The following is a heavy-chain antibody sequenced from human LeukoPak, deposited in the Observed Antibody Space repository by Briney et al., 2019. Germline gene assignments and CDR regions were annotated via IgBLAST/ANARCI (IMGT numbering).Heavy chain of an antibody. J-gene: IGHJ4*02. V-gene: IGHV3-30*04. CDR3: ARGKSGSYDYFDY. Sequence: PGGSLRLSCAASGFTFSSYAMPWVRQAPGKGLEWVAVISYDGSNKYYADSVKGRFTIYRDNSKNTLYLQMNSLRAEDTAVYYCARGKSGSYDYFDYWGQGTLVTVSS. CDR1: GFTFSSYA. D-gene: IGHD1-26*01. CDR2: ISYDGSNK.